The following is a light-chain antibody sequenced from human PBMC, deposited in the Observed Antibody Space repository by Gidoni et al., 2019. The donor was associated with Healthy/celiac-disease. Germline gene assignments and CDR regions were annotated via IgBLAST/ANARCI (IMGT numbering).Light chain of an antibody. CDR1: PSVSSN. V-gene: IGKV3-15*01. J-gene: IGKJ4*01. CDR2: GAS. CDR3: QQYNNWPLT. Sequence: EIVMTQSPATLSVSPGERATPSCRASPSVSSNLAWYQQKPGQAHRLLIYGASTRATGIPARFSGRGSVKEFTLTISRLQSEDFAVYCCQQYNNWPLTFGGGTKVEIK.